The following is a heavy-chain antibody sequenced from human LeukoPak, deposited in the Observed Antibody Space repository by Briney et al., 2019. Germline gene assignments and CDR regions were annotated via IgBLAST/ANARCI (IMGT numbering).Heavy chain of an antibody. CDR2: ISAYNGNT. V-gene: IGHV1-18*01. Sequence: ASVKVSCKASGGTFSSYAISWVRQAPGQGLEWMGWISAYNGNTNYAQKLQGRVTMTTDTSTSTAYMELRSLRSDDTAVYYCARKGVTMVRGDPYNWFDPWGQGTLVTVSS. CDR1: GGTFSSYA. J-gene: IGHJ5*02. D-gene: IGHD3-10*01. CDR3: ARKGVTMVRGDPYNWFDP.